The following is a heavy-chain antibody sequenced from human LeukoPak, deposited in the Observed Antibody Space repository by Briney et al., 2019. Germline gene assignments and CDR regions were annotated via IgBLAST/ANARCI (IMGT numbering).Heavy chain of an antibody. V-gene: IGHV1-2*02. CDR2: INPNSGGT. CDR1: GYTFTDHY. Sequence: GASVKVSCKASGYTFTDHYLHWLRQAPGQGLEWMGWINPNSGGTNLAQKFQGRVTMTTDTSINTAYMELSRLTSDDTAMYYCARVETIYGGLTYYFDYWGQGTLVTVSS. D-gene: IGHD4-17*01. CDR3: ARVETIYGGLTYYFDY. J-gene: IGHJ4*02.